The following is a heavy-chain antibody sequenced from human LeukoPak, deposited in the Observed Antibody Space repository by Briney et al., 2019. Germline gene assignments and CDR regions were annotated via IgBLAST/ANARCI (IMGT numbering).Heavy chain of an antibody. Sequence: GGSLRLSCAASGFTFSSYTMGWVRQAPGKGLEWVSEINDSGGNTYYARSVKGRFTISRDNSKNTVYLQMNSLRAEDTAVYYCARDTDTVTTILDYWGQGTLVTVSS. CDR3: ARDTDTVTTILDY. J-gene: IGHJ4*02. D-gene: IGHD4-17*01. CDR1: GFTFSSYT. CDR2: INDSGGNT. V-gene: IGHV3-23*01.